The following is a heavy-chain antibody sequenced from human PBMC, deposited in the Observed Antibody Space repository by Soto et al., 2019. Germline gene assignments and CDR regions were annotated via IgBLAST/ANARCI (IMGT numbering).Heavy chain of an antibody. CDR3: ARWVPYDWFDP. CDR1: GGSISSSSYY. CDR2: IYYSGST. V-gene: IGHV4-39*01. J-gene: IGHJ5*02. Sequence: QLLELGPGLVKPSETLSLTCTVSGGSISSSSYYWGWIRQPPGKGLEWIGSIYYSGSTYYNPSLKSRVTISVDTSKNQFSLKLSSVTAADTAVYYCARWVPYDWFDPWGQGTLVTVSS. D-gene: IGHD4-17*01.